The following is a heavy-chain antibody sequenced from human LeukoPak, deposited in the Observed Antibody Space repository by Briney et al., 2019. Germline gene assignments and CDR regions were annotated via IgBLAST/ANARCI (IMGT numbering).Heavy chain of an antibody. Sequence: GGSLRLSCAASGFTFSNYGMHWVRQAPGKGLEWVAVILYDRSHEHYADSVKGRFTISRDNSKSTLYLQMNSLRAEDTAVYYCTRVQAGRAGLMDVWGRGTTVTVSS. D-gene: IGHD6-13*01. J-gene: IGHJ6*02. CDR1: GFTFSNYG. CDR3: TRVQAGRAGLMDV. CDR2: ILYDRSHE. V-gene: IGHV3-30*03.